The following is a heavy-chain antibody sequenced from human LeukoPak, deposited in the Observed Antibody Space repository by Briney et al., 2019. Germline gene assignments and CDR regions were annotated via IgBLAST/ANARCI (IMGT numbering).Heavy chain of an antibody. CDR2: IIPIFGTA. V-gene: IGHV1-69*13. Sequence: SVKVSCKASRGTFSSYAISWVRQAPGQGLEWMGGIIPIFGTANYAQKFQGRVTITADESTSTAYMELSSLRPEDTAVYYCARDARHRYCSSTSCYRGWLDPWGQGTLVTVSS. D-gene: IGHD2-2*01. J-gene: IGHJ5*02. CDR1: RGTFSSYA. CDR3: ARDARHRYCSSTSCYRGWLDP.